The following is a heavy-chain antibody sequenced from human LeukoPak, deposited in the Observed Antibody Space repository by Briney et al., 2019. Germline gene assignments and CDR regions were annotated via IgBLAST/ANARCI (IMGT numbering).Heavy chain of an antibody. CDR2: ISRSGGST. CDR3: AKEPLAVAGDYYYYGMDV. V-gene: IGHV3-23*01. D-gene: IGHD6-19*01. J-gene: IGHJ6*02. CDR1: GFTFSSYA. Sequence: PGGSLRLSCAASGFTFSSYAMSWVRQAPGKGLEWVSTISRSGGSTYYADSVKGRFTISRDNSKNTLYLQMNSLRADDTAIYYCAKEPLAVAGDYYYYGMDVWGQGTTVTVSS.